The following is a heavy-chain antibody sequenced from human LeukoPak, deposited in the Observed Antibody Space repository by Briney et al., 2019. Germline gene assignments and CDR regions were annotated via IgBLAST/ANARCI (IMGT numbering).Heavy chain of an antibody. CDR3: ARHRRYCSSTSCYGSTKYYFDY. V-gene: IGHV4-34*01. J-gene: IGHJ4*02. D-gene: IGHD2-2*01. CDR2: INHSGST. CDR1: GGSFSGYY. Sequence: SETLSLTCAVYGGSFSGYYWSWIRQPPGKGLEWIGEINHSGSTNYNPSLKSRVTISVDTSKNQFSLKLSSVTAADTAVYYCARHRRYCSSTSCYGSTKYYFDYWGQGTLVTVSS.